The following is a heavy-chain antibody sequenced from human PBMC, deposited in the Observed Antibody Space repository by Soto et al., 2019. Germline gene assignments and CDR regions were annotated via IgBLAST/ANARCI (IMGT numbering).Heavy chain of an antibody. CDR1: GGSTSSYY. J-gene: IGHJ4*02. V-gene: IGHV4-4*07. CDR2: IYTSGST. D-gene: IGHD3-22*01. CDR3: AREESLAYYDSSGYYYYFDY. Sequence: SETLSLTCTVSGGSTSSYYWSWIRQPAGKGLEWIGRIYTSGSTNYNPSLKSRVTMSVDTSKNQFSLKLSSVTAADTAVYYCAREESLAYYDSSGYYYYFDYWGQGTLVTVSS.